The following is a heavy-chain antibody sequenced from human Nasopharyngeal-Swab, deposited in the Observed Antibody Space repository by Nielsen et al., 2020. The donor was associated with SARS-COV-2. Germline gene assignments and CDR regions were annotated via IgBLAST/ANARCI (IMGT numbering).Heavy chain of an antibody. D-gene: IGHD2-21*02. CDR2: ISWNSGSI. Sequence: SLKISCAASGFTFDDYAMHWVRQARGKGLEWVSGISWNSGSIGYADSVKGRFTISRDNAKNSLYLQMNSLRAEDTALYYCAKDLCGGDCYSSDYWGQGTLVTVSS. V-gene: IGHV3-9*01. J-gene: IGHJ4*02. CDR3: AKDLCGGDCYSSDY. CDR1: GFTFDDYA.